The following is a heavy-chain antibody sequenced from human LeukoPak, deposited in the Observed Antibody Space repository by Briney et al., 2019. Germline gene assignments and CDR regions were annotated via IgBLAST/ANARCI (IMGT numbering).Heavy chain of an antibody. D-gene: IGHD4-17*01. CDR2: MNPNSANT. Sequence: ASVKVSCKASGYTFTSYDINGVRQATGQGLEWMGWMNPNSANTGYAQKFQGRVTMTRNTSISTAYMELSSLRSEDTAVYYCARENYGDYVFDYWGQGTLVTVSS. V-gene: IGHV1-8*01. CDR1: GYTFTSYD. CDR3: ARENYGDYVFDY. J-gene: IGHJ4*02.